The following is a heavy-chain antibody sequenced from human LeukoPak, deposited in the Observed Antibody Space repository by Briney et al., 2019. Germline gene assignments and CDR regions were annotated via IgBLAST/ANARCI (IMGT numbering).Heavy chain of an antibody. CDR1: GFTFSSYA. CDR2: ISYDGSNK. CDR3: AKGYYFDILSGYSSLDS. D-gene: IGHD3-9*01. J-gene: IGHJ4*02. V-gene: IGHV3-30*04. Sequence: GGSLRLSCAASGFTFSSYAMHWVRQAPGKGLEWVAVISYDGSNKYYADSVKGRFTISRDDSKNTLYLQMNSLRAEDTAAYYCAKGYYFDILSGYSSLDSWGQGTLVTVSS.